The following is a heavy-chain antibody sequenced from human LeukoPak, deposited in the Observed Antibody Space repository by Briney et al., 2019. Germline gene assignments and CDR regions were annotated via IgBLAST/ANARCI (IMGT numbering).Heavy chain of an antibody. V-gene: IGHV3-23*01. CDR1: GFTFSIYA. D-gene: IGHD3-22*01. J-gene: IGHJ4*02. CDR3: AKDLDSNDY. Sequence: GGSLRLSCAASGFTFSIYAMSWVRQAPGKGLEWVSSISGSGVGTYYADSVKGRFTISRDSSKNTLYLQMNSLRAEDTAVYYCAKDLDSNDYWGQGTLVTVSS. CDR2: ISGSGVGT.